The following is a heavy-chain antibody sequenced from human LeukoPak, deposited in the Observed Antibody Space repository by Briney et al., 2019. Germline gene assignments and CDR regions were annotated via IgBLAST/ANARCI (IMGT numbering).Heavy chain of an antibody. CDR2: MNPNSGNT. CDR1: GYTFTSYD. J-gene: IGHJ3*02. V-gene: IGHV1-8*01. Sequence: ASVKVSCKASGYTFTSYDINWVRQATGQGLERMGWMNPNSGNTGYAQKFQGRVTMTRNTSISTAYMELSSLRSEDTAVYYCARPYGDYGYAFDIWGQGTMVTVSS. D-gene: IGHD4-17*01. CDR3: ARPYGDYGYAFDI.